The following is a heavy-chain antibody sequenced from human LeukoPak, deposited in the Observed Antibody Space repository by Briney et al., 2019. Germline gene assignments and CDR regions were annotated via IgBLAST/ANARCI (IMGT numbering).Heavy chain of an antibody. D-gene: IGHD2-15*01. Sequence: SETLSLTCTVSSGSISRQYWSWIRRPPGKGLEWIGIIYYSGSTNYNPSLRSRVTISVDTSKNQFSLKLSSVTAADTAVYYCARLGHCSVGRCPLGHDAFDIWGQGTMVTVSS. CDR2: IYYSGST. CDR1: SGSISRQY. CDR3: ARLGHCSVGRCPLGHDAFDI. V-gene: IGHV4-59*11. J-gene: IGHJ3*02.